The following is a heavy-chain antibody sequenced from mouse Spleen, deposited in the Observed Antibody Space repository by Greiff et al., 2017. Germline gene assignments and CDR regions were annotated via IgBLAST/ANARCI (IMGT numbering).Heavy chain of an antibody. CDR3: LYGNYLTMDY. V-gene: IGHV1-64*01. Sequence: QVQLQQSGAELVKPGASVKLSCKASGYTFTSYWMHWVKQRPGQGLEWIGMIHPNSGSTNYNEKFKSKATLTVDKSSSTAYMQLSSLTSEDSAVYYCLYGNYLTMDYWGQGTSVTVSS. J-gene: IGHJ4*01. D-gene: IGHD2-1*01. CDR1: GYTFTSYW. CDR2: IHPNSGST.